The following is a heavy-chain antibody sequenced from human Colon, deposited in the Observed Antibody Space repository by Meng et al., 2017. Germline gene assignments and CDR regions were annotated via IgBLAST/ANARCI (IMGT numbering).Heavy chain of an antibody. CDR3: ARDWVAVTD. Sequence: GQLVGTGGGLIQPGGSLILSFAASGFAVFTNYMSWVRQAPGKGLEWVAVLYAGGNTYYADSVKGRFTISRDNSKNTLYLQMNSLKVEDTAVYYCARDWVAVTDWGQGTLVTVSS. J-gene: IGHJ4*02. V-gene: IGHV3-53*02. D-gene: IGHD6-19*01. CDR1: GFAVFTNY. CDR2: LYAGGNT.